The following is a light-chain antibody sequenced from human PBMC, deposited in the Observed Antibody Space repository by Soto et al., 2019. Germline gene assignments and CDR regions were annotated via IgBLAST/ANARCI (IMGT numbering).Light chain of an antibody. CDR3: LLSYSGARLV. V-gene: IGLV7-46*01. J-gene: IGLJ3*02. Sequence: QAVVTQEPSLTVSPGGTVTLTCGSSTGAVTSGHYPYWFQQKPAQAPRTLIYDTSNKHSWTPARFSGSLLGGKAALTLSGAQPEDEDEYYCLLSYSGARLVFGGGTELTVL. CDR1: TGAVTSGHY. CDR2: DTS.